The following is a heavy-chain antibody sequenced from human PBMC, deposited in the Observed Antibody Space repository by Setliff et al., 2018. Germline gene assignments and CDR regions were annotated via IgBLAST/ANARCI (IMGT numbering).Heavy chain of an antibody. D-gene: IGHD4-17*01. CDR1: GESFDNHY. Sequence: PSETLSLTCAVYGESFDNHYWTWIRQPPGERLEWIGEINHRGFTDYKPSLKSRLTMSVDTSRNQFSLNLGSVTAADTAVYYCVRDAGDGYGVDAYAGGGFDIWGQGTMVTVS. J-gene: IGHJ3*02. CDR3: VRDAGDGYGVDAYAGGGFDI. V-gene: IGHV4-34*01. CDR2: INHRGFT.